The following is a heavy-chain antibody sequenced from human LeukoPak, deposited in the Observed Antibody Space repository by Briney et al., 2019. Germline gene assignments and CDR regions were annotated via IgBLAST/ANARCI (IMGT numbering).Heavy chain of an antibody. Sequence: PGGSLRLSCAASGFTFSSYAMSWVRQAPGKGLEWVATISGSGSRTYYADSVKGRFTISRDNSKNTLYLQINSLRAEDTAVYYCAKNWDTGSYYHIGAFDIWGQGTMVTVSS. CDR3: AKNWDTGSYYHIGAFDI. V-gene: IGHV3-23*01. D-gene: IGHD1-26*01. J-gene: IGHJ3*02. CDR1: GFTFSSYA. CDR2: ISGSGSRT.